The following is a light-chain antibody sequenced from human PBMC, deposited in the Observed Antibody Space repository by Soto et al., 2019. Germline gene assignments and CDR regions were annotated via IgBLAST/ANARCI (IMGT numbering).Light chain of an antibody. CDR1: TGDIGAFNY. Sequence: QSALTQPPSASGSPGQSVTISCTGTTGDIGAFNYVSWYQQRPGKAPKLIIYEVNNRPSGVSHRFSGSKSGNTASLTISGLQAEDEADYYCSSYTSSSTLYVFGTGTKLTVL. CDR3: SSYTSSSTLYV. V-gene: IGLV2-14*01. CDR2: EVN. J-gene: IGLJ1*01.